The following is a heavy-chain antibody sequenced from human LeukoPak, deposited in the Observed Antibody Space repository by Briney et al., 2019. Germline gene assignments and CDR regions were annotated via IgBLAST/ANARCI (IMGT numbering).Heavy chain of an antibody. Sequence: ASVKVSCKASGGTFSSYTISWVRQAPGQGLEWMGRITPILGIANYAQKFQGRVTITADKSTSTAYMELSSLRSEDTAVYYCARGRYYDSNPMDVWGQGTTVTVSS. CDR2: ITPILGIA. CDR3: ARGRYYDSNPMDV. CDR1: GGTFSSYT. J-gene: IGHJ6*02. V-gene: IGHV1-69*02. D-gene: IGHD3-22*01.